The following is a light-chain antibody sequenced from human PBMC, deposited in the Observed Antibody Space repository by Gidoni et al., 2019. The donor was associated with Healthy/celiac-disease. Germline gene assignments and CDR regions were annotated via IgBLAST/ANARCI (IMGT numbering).Light chain of an antibody. CDR1: QDISNY. V-gene: IGKV1-33*01. J-gene: IGKJ4*01. CDR2: DAS. Sequence: IQMTQSPSSLSASVGDRVTITCQASQDISNYLNWYQQKPGKAPKLLIYDASKLETGVPSRFSGSGSGTDFTFTISSLQPEDIATYYCQQYDNLLTFGGGTKVEIK. CDR3: QQYDNLLT.